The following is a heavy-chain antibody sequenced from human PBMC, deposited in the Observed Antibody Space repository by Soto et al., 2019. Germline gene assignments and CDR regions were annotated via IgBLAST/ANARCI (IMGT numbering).Heavy chain of an antibody. Sequence: PGGSLRLSCAASGFTFSSYAMHWVRQAPGKGLEWVAVISYDGSNKYYADSVKGRSTISRDNSKNTLYLQMNSLSAEDTAVYYCAIDLVTVTGYYGMDVWGQGTTVTVSS. D-gene: IGHD4-17*01. J-gene: IGHJ6*02. CDR3: AIDLVTVTGYYGMDV. V-gene: IGHV3-30-3*01. CDR2: ISYDGSNK. CDR1: GFTFSSYA.